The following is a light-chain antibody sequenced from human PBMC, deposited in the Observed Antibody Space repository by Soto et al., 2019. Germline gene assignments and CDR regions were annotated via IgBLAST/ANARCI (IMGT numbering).Light chain of an antibody. V-gene: IGLV2-14*03. CDR1: SSDVGGYNS. J-gene: IGLJ1*01. Sequence: QSVLTQPASVSGSPGQSITVSCTGTSSDVGGYNSVSWYQQHPGKAPKLMIYDVGNRPSGVSNRFSGSKSGNTASLTISGLQAEDEADYYCSSYTSSSTLFVFGTGTKVTVL. CDR2: DVG. CDR3: SSYTSSSTLFV.